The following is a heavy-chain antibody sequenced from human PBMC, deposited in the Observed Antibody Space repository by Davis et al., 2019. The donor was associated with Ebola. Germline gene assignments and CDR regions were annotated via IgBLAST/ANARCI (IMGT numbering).Heavy chain of an antibody. V-gene: IGHV4-34*01. CDR1: GFNFSHYA. CDR3: VRPARWLEDEIDY. CDR2: INHSGST. Sequence: ESLKISCAVSGFNFSHYAMSWLRQSPGKGLEWIGEINHSGSTNYNPSLESRVIISVDTSKNQFSLKLTSVTAADTAVYYCVRPARWLEDEIDYWGQGALVTVSS. D-gene: IGHD5-24*01. J-gene: IGHJ4*02.